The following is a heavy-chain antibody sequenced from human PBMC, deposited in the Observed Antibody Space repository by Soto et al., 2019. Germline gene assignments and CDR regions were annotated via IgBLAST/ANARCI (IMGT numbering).Heavy chain of an antibody. Sequence: EVQLVESGGGLVKPGGSLRLSCAASGFTFSSYSMNWVRQAPGKGLEWVSSISTTSSFIYSADSVKGRFTISRDNAKISRYLQMNSLRAEDTAVYSCAREVSLYVDDGSNCFDFWGQGTLVTVSS. CDR1: GFTFSSYS. CDR3: AREVSLYVDDGSNCFDF. D-gene: IGHD3-16*01. CDR2: ISTTSSFI. V-gene: IGHV3-21*02. J-gene: IGHJ4*02.